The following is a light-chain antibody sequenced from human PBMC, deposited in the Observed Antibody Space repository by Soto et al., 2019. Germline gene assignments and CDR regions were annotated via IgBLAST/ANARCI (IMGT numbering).Light chain of an antibody. CDR1: QNIRSS. V-gene: IGKV3-11*01. CDR2: DAS. J-gene: IGKJ4*01. Sequence: EIVLTQSPATLSLSPGERATLSCRASQNIRSSLAWYQQKSGQAPRLLIYDASTRATSIPARFSGSGSGTDFTLTISSLEPEDFAVYYCQQRGNWPLTFGGGTKVEVK. CDR3: QQRGNWPLT.